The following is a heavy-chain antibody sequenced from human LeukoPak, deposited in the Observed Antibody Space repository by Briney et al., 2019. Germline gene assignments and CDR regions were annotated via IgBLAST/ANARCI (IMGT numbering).Heavy chain of an antibody. D-gene: IGHD3-22*01. J-gene: IGHJ4*02. V-gene: IGHV1-2*06. Sequence: GASVKVSCKASGYTFTGYYIHWVRQAPGQGLEWMGRINPNSGGTNYAQKFQGRVTMTRDTSISTAYMELSRLRSDDTAVYYCAGTRRRYYYDSSGYYDLGYWGQGTLVTVSS. CDR2: INPNSGGT. CDR3: AGTRRRYYYDSSGYYDLGY. CDR1: GYTFTGYY.